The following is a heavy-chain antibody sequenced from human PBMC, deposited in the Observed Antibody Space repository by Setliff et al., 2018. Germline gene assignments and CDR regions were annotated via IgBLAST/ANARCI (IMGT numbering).Heavy chain of an antibody. CDR3: AKDQGTGYCSGGSCYLFEH. J-gene: IGHJ4*02. CDR1: GFTFRDYG. Sequence: LSLSCAASGFTFRDYGMHWVRQAPGKGPEWVAVIWFDGGNEFYADSVRGRFTISRDNSKNMLYLQMDSLRVEDTAVYYCAKDQGTGYCSGGSCYLFEHWGQGVQVTVSS. V-gene: IGHV3-33*03. D-gene: IGHD2-15*01. CDR2: IWFDGGNE.